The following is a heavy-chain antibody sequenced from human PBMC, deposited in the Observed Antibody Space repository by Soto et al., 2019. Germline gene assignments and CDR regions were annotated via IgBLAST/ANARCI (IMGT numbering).Heavy chain of an antibody. CDR2: ISGSGGST. J-gene: IGHJ5*02. Sequence: GGSLRLSCAASGFTFSSYAMSWVRQAPGRGLEWVSAISGSGGSTYYADSVKGRFTISRDNSKNTLYLQMDSLRAEDTGIYYCARYALGLSPWWYNWFDRWGQGTLVTVSS. CDR3: ARYALGLSPWWYNWFDR. D-gene: IGHD2-8*02. V-gene: IGHV3-23*01. CDR1: GFTFSSYA.